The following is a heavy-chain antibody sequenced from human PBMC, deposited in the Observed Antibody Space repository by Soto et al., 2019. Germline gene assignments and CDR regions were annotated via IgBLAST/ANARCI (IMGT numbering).Heavy chain of an antibody. CDR3: ARDLAVAGTFDY. V-gene: IGHV3-33*01. CDR1: GFTFSSYG. D-gene: IGHD6-19*01. Sequence: PGGSLRLSCAASGFTFSSYGMHWVRQAPGKGLEWVAVIGYDGSNKYYADSVKGRFTISRDNSKNTLYLQMNSLRAEDTAVYYCARDLAVAGTFDYWGQGTLVTVS. J-gene: IGHJ4*02. CDR2: IGYDGSNK.